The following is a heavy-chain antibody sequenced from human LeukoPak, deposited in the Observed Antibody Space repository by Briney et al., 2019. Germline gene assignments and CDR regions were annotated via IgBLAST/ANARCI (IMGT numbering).Heavy chain of an antibody. CDR3: TRGRDEHSITYYYYYYMDV. Sequence: SQTLSLTCAISGDSVSSNSATWNWIRQSPSRGLEWLGRTYYRSKWYNDYAVSVKSRITTNPDTSNNQFSLQLNSVTPEDTAVYYCTRGRDEHSITYYYYYYMDVWGKGTTVTVSS. J-gene: IGHJ6*03. V-gene: IGHV6-1*01. CDR2: TYYRSKWYN. CDR1: GDSVSSNSAT. D-gene: IGHD6-6*01.